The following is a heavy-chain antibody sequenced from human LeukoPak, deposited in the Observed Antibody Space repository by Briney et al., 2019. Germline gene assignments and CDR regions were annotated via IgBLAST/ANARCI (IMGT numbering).Heavy chain of an antibody. J-gene: IGHJ1*01. CDR1: GFTFRNYD. D-gene: IGHD3-10*01. CDR2: IDTDGTYI. V-gene: IGHV3-21*01. CDR3: ARQLFGPGTYLQY. Sequence: PGGSLRLSCAASGFTFRNYDIHWIRQAPGKGLEWVSSIDTDGTYIHYADALKGRFTISRDNAKNILSLHMNSLRAEDTAVYYCARQLFGPGTYLQYWGQGTLVIVSS.